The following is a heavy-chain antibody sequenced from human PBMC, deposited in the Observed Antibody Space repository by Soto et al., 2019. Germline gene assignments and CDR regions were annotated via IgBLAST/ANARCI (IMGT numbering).Heavy chain of an antibody. J-gene: IGHJ6*02. D-gene: IGHD3-9*01. Sequence: GGSLRLSCAASGFTFSSYAMSWVRQAPGKGLEWVSAISGSGGSTYYADSVKGRFTISRDNSKNTLYLQMNSLRAKDTAVYYCAKTYYDILTGYYPNYYYGMDVWGQGTTVTVSS. CDR1: GFTFSSYA. V-gene: IGHV3-23*01. CDR2: ISGSGGST. CDR3: AKTYYDILTGYYPNYYYGMDV.